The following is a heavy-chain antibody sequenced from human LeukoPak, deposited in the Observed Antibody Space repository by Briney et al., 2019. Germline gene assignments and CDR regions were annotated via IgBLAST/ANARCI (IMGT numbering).Heavy chain of an antibody. CDR3: ARHELERRSVDYYYMDV. V-gene: IGHV5-51*01. CDR1: GYSFTSYW. D-gene: IGHD1-1*01. Sequence: GESLKIFCKGSGYSFTSYWIGWVRQMPGKGLGWMGIIYPGDSDTRYSPSFQGQVTISADKSISTAYLQWSSLKASDTAMYYCARHELERRSVDYYYMDVWGKGTTVTVSS. J-gene: IGHJ6*03. CDR2: IYPGDSDT.